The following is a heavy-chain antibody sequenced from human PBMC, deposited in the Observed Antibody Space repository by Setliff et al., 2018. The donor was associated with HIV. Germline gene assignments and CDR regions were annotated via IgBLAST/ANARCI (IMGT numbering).Heavy chain of an antibody. V-gene: IGHV1-2*06. D-gene: IGHD2-8*01. CDR1: GYTFTGYY. Sequence: GASVKVSCKASGYTFTGYYMHWVRQAPGQGLERMGRINPNSGGTNYAQKSQGRVTMTRDTSISTAYMELSRLRSDDTAVYYCATKVYCTNGVCLDAFDIWGQGTMVTVS. J-gene: IGHJ3*02. CDR3: ATKVYCTNGVCLDAFDI. CDR2: INPNSGGT.